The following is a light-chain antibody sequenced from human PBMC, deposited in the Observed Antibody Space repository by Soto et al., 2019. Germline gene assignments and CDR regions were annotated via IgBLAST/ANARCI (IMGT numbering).Light chain of an antibody. CDR2: DAS. V-gene: IGKV1-33*01. CDR3: QHYYGDPPT. J-gene: IGKJ3*01. Sequence: DIQMTQSPSSLSAFVGDRVTITCQASQDIANYLNWYQQKPGKAPRLLIYDASTLEIVVPLRFSGSVSGTDFTLTISSLQNEDIATYYCQHYYGDPPTFGPGTKVDIK. CDR1: QDIANY.